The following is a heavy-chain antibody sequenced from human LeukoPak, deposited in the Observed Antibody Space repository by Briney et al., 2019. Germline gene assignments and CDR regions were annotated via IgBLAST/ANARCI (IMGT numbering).Heavy chain of an antibody. J-gene: IGHJ6*03. CDR1: SYSISSGYY. D-gene: IGHD3-10*01. CDR3: ASKIWFGELLTLPWGYYYMDV. CDR2: TYHSGST. V-gene: IGHV4-38-2*01. Sequence: SQTLSLTCAVSSYSISSGYYWGWIRQPQGRGLEWIGSTYHSGSTYYNPSLTSRVTISVDTSKNQFSLKLSSVTAADTAVYYCASKIWFGELLTLPWGYYYMDVWGKGTTVTVSS.